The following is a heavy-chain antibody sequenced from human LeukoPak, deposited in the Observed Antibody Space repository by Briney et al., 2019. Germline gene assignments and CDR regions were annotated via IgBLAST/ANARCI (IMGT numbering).Heavy chain of an antibody. Sequence: SETLSLTCAVYGGXFSGYYWSWIRQPPGKGLEWIGEINHSGSTNYNPSLKSRVTISVDTSKNQFSLKLSSVTAADTAVYYCARGRGSGWRLSPYFDYWGQGTLVTVSS. J-gene: IGHJ4*02. CDR2: INHSGST. CDR3: ARGRGSGWRLSPYFDY. D-gene: IGHD6-19*01. V-gene: IGHV4-34*01. CDR1: GGXFSGYY.